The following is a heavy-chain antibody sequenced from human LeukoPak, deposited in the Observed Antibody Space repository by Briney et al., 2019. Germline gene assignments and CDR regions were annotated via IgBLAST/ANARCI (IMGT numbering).Heavy chain of an antibody. D-gene: IGHD1-1*01. CDR2: ISGDGGNK. CDR3: AKRSGSPHNFDY. V-gene: IGHV3-43*01. CDR1: GFAFAEHT. J-gene: IGHJ4*02. Sequence: PGGSLRLSCAASGFAFAEHTMNWVRQPPGKGLQWVSLISGDGGNKHYADPVKGRFTISRDNSKTSLYLQMNSLTSEDTAFYYCAKRSGSPHNFDYWCQGVLVTVSS.